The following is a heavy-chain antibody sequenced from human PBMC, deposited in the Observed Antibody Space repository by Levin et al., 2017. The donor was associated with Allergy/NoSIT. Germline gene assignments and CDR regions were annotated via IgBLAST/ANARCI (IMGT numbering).Heavy chain of an antibody. V-gene: IGHV3-66*01. J-gene: IGHJ6*03. Sequence: GGSLRLSCAASGFTVSSVYISWVRQAPGKGLEWVSVIYTTGTTYYADPVRGRFTISRDNSKNTLYLQMNTLRAEDTAVYYCARVPLVIPGVPDMDVWGAGTAVTVSS. CDR2: IYTTGTT. CDR1: GFTVSSVY. D-gene: IGHD3-16*02. CDR3: ARVPLVIPGVPDMDV.